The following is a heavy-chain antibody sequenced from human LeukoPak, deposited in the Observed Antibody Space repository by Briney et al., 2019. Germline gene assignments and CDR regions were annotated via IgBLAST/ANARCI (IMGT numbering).Heavy chain of an antibody. CDR3: AREGYSSNWYDY. D-gene: IGHD6-19*01. CDR2: INHSGST. J-gene: IGHJ5*01. Sequence: SETLSLTCAVYGGSFSGYYWSWIRQPPGKGLEWIGEINHSGSTNYNPSLKSRVTISVDTSKNQFSLKLRSVTAADTAVYYCAREGYSSNWYDYWGQGILVTVSS. V-gene: IGHV4-34*01. CDR1: GGSFSGYY.